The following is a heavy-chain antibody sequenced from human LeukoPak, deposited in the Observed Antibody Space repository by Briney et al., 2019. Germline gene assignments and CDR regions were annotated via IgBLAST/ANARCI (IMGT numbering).Heavy chain of an antibody. CDR3: AIDVGASAPDAFDI. D-gene: IGHD1-26*01. CDR1: GFTFTTYN. Sequence: GGSLRLACAASGFTFTTYNMNWVRHAHGDGLEWVSYISSSSNYIYYADSVKGRFTISRDNAKNSLYLQMNSLRAEDTDVYYCAIDVGASAPDAFDIWGEGTMDSVSS. V-gene: IGHV3-21*01. CDR2: ISSSSNYI. J-gene: IGHJ3*02.